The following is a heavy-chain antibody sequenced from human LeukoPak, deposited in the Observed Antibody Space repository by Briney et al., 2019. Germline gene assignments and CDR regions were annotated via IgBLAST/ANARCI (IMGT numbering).Heavy chain of an antibody. CDR2: INPNSGGT. J-gene: IGHJ4*02. CDR1: GYTFTGCY. D-gene: IGHD6-19*01. Sequence: GASVKVSCRASGYTFTGCYMHWVRQAPGQGLEWMGWINPNSGGTNYAQKFQGRVTMTRDTSISTAYMELSRLRSDDTAVYYCARAPSYSSGWYYFDYWGQGTLVTVSS. CDR3: ARAPSYSSGWYYFDY. V-gene: IGHV1-2*02.